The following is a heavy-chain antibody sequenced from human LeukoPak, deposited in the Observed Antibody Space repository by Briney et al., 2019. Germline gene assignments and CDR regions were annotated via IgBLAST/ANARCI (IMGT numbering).Heavy chain of an antibody. CDR1: GFTFTKYW. Sequence: GGSLRLSCAASGFTFTKYWMAWVRQAPAKGLEWVASIHQDGSETHSIDSGRFTISRDNAKNSLYLQMNSLRDEDTAVYYCANTVGHYSHNWGQGTLVTVSS. CDR3: ANTVGHYSHN. V-gene: IGHV3-7*05. J-gene: IGHJ4*02. D-gene: IGHD4-11*01. CDR2: IHQDGSET.